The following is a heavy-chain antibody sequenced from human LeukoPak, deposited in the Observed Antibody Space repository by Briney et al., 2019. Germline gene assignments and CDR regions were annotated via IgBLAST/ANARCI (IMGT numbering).Heavy chain of an antibody. CDR3: AKDLSYSTISPYFDF. D-gene: IGHD6-13*01. CDR2: ISYDGSDK. V-gene: IGHV3-30*18. Sequence: GRSLRLSCAASGFSFSSHGMHWVRQAPGKGLEWVALISYDGSDKYYADSVKGRFTISRDNSKSTLYLQMNSLSSEDTAVFYCAKDLSYSTISPYFDFWGQGTLVTVSS. J-gene: IGHJ4*02. CDR1: GFSFSSHG.